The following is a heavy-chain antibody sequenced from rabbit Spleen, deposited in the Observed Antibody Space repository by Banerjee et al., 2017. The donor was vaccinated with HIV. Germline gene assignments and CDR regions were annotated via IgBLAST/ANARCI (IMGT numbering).Heavy chain of an antibody. CDR2: IYAGSSGFT. D-gene: IGHD1-1*01. Sequence: LEESGGGLVKPGGTLTLTCKASGLDFSNNYWICWVRQAPGKGLEWIACIYAGSSGFTYHATWAKGRFTISKTSSTTVTLQMTSLTAADTATYFCARDTSTSFSSYGMDLWGPGTLVTVS. CDR3: ARDTSTSFSSYGMDL. V-gene: IGHV1S45*01. J-gene: IGHJ6*01. CDR1: GLDFSNNYW.